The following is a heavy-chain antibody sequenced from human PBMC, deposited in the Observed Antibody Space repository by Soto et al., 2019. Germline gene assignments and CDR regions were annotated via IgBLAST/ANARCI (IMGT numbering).Heavy chain of an antibody. J-gene: IGHJ4*02. V-gene: IGHV3-48*02. Sequence: EVQLAESGGGLVQPGGSLGLSCAASGFTFSGYSMNWVRQAPGKGLEWISYISSSSSTIYYADSVKGRFTISRDNAKNSLYLQMNSLRDEDTAVYYCARDGYSYGEGDFDYWGQGNLVTVSS. CDR3: ARDGYSYGEGDFDY. CDR2: ISSSSSTI. D-gene: IGHD5-18*01. CDR1: GFTFSGYS.